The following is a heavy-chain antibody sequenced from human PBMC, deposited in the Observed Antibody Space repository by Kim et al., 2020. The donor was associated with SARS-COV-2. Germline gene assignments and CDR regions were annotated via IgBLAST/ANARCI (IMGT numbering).Heavy chain of an antibody. CDR3: TSGRGHYYDLWSGYYTRSLFDY. J-gene: IGHJ4*02. D-gene: IGHD3-3*01. CDR1: GFTFGDYA. Sequence: GGSLRLSCTASGFTFGDYAMSWVRQAPGKGLEWVGFIRSKAYGGTTEYAASVKGRFTISRDDSKSIAYLQMNSLKTEDTAVYYCTSGRGHYYDLWSGYYTRSLFDYWGQRTLVTVSS. CDR2: IRSKAYGGTT. V-gene: IGHV3-49*04.